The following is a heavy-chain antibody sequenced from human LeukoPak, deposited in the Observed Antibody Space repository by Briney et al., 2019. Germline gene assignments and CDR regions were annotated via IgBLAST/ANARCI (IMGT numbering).Heavy chain of an antibody. Sequence: GGSLRLSCAASGFTFSSSWMHWVRQAPGKGLVWVSRVNSDGSSTSYADSVKGRFTISRDNAKNTLYLQMNSLRAEDTAVYYCARAVAAGPLDYWGQGTLVTVSS. CDR1: GFTFSSSW. V-gene: IGHV3-74*01. CDR3: ARAVAAGPLDY. D-gene: IGHD6-19*01. CDR2: VNSDGSST. J-gene: IGHJ4*02.